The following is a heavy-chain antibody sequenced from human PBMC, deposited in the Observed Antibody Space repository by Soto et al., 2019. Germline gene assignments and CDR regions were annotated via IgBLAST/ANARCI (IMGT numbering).Heavy chain of an antibody. J-gene: IGHJ4*02. V-gene: IGHV5-51*01. CDR1: GYTFIYFW. D-gene: IGHD3-10*01. CDR2: IYPGASDI. Sequence: GESLKISCQASGYTFIYFWVAWVRQVPGKGLEWMGVIYPGASDIRYSPSFEGHVTISADKSTNTAYLQWSSLEAADTAIYYCARQGPSRGSDYAAFDFWGPGTLVTVSS. CDR3: ARQGPSRGSDYAAFDF.